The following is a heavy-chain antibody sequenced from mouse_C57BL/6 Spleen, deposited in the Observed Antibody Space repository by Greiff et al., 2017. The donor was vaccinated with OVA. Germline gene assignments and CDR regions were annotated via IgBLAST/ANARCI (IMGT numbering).Heavy chain of an antibody. D-gene: IGHD4-1*01. CDR2: IYPRSGNT. J-gene: IGHJ1*03. V-gene: IGHV1-81*01. CDR3: ARRTGNWYFDV. CDR1: GYTFTSYG. Sequence: QVQLQQSGAELARPGASVKLSCKASGYTFTSYGISWVKQRTGQGLEWIGEIYPRSGNTYYNEKFKGKATLTADKSSSTAYMELRSLTSEDSAVYFCARRTGNWYFDVWGTGTTVTVSS.